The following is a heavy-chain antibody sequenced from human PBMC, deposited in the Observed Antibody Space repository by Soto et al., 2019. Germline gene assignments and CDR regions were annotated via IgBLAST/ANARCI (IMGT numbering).Heavy chain of an antibody. J-gene: IGHJ4*02. V-gene: IGHV4-59*01. Sequence: QVQLQESGPGLVKPSETLSLTCTVSGGSISSYYWSWIRQPPGKGLEWIGYIYYSGSTNYNPSLKSRVTISVDTSKNQFSLKLSSGTAADTAVYYCARYIVATTHLDYWGQGTLVTVSS. CDR1: GGSISSYY. CDR2: IYYSGST. D-gene: IGHD5-12*01. CDR3: ARYIVATTHLDY.